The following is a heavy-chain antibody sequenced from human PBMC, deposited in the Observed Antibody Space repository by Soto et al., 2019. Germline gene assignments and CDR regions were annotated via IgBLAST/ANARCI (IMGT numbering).Heavy chain of an antibody. D-gene: IGHD2-8*02. CDR2: ISGYNGNT. CDR1: SFIFTSYG. Sequence: QVLLVQSGAEVKKPGASVKVSCKASSFIFTSYGINWVRQAPGQGLEWMGWISGYNGNTKYGQKFQDRVTLTADTSTATACMQVRSLRGDDSSVYYCATSGGHHFGIDVWGQGTTVTVSS. J-gene: IGHJ6*02. V-gene: IGHV1-18*01. CDR3: ATSGGHHFGIDV.